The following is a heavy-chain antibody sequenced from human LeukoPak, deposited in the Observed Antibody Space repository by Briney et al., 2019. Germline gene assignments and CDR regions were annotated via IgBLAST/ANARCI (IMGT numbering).Heavy chain of an antibody. CDR1: GFTFTSHA. V-gene: IGHV3-23*01. J-gene: IGHJ4*02. Sequence: PGGSLRLSCAASGFTFTSHAMSWVRQAPGKGLEWVSAISASGDNTYYADSVKGRFTTSRDNSKNTLYLQMNSLRAEDTAVYYCAKDLTGYCSSTTSCYIPDYWGQGTLVTVSS. CDR3: AKDLTGYCSSTTSCYIPDY. CDR2: ISASGDNT. D-gene: IGHD2-2*02.